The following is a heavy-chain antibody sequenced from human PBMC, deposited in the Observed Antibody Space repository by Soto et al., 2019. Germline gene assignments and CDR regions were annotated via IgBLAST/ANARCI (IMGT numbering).Heavy chain of an antibody. CDR1: GFSLSTSGVG. J-gene: IGHJ4*02. D-gene: IGHD5-12*01. CDR2: IYWDDDK. V-gene: IGHV2-5*02. CDR3: TLSTIVGTILRFDF. Sequence: QITLKESGPTLVKPTQTLTLTCTLSGFSLSTSGVGVGWIRQPPGKALEWLALIYWDDDKRYSPSLKSRVTITKDTSKNQEALTMTNMDPVDTATYYCTLSTIVGTILRFDFWGQGTLVTVSS.